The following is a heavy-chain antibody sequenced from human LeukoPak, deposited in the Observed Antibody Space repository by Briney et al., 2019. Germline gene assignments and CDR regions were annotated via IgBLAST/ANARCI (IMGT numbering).Heavy chain of an antibody. CDR1: GFIFSSYS. V-gene: IGHV3-21*01. CDR2: ISSTSSNI. D-gene: IGHD1-26*01. Sequence: TGGSLRLSCAASGFIFSSYSMNWVRQAPGKGLEWVSSISSTSSNIYYADSLKGRFTISRDNAKKSLYLQMNSLRAEDTAVYYCATFSGSYPSYFDYWGQGTLVTVSS. J-gene: IGHJ4*02. CDR3: ATFSGSYPSYFDY.